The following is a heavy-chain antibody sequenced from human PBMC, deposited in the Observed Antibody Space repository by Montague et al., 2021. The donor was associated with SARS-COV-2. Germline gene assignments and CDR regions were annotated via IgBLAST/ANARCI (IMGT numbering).Heavy chain of an antibody. J-gene: IGHJ6*03. D-gene: IGHD2-2*01. Sequence: SETLSLTCTVSGGSISSYYWSWIRQPPGKGLEWIGYIYYSGSTNYNPSLKSRVTISVDTSKNQFSLKLSSVTAADTAVYYCARGIFTLPFSPAYYYFDVWGKGTTVTVSS. CDR3: ARGIFTLPFSPAYYYFDV. CDR1: GGSISSYY. V-gene: IGHV4-59*01. CDR2: IYYSGST.